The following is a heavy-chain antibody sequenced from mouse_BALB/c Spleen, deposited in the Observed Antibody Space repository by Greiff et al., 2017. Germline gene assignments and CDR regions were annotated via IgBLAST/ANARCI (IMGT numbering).Heavy chain of an antibody. CDR1: GYTFTSYW. V-gene: IGHV1-87*01. CDR3: ARAVYAMDY. D-gene: IGHD1-1*01. J-gene: IGHJ4*01. CDR2: IYPGDGDT. Sequence: QVQLQQSGAELARPGASVKLSCKASGYTFTSYWMQWVKQRPGQGLEWIGAIYPGDGDTRYTQKFKGKATLTADKSSSTAYMQLSSLASEDSAVYYCARAVYAMDYWGQGTSVTVSS.